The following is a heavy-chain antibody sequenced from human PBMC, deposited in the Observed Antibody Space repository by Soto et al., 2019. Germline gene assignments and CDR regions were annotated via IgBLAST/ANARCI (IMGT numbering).Heavy chain of an antibody. D-gene: IGHD3-3*01. Sequence: QVQLVQSGAEGKKPGSSVKVSCTASGDTLSRYTISWVRQVPGQGLDWMGGIITIFGSVTYAQKFKDRVTITADKSANTAYMELTSLRSEDTAVYYCARVRRDGDNLSLYDLDNWGQGTLVTVSS. CDR2: IITIFGSV. V-gene: IGHV1-69*06. CDR3: ARVRRDGDNLSLYDLDN. CDR1: GDTLSRYT. J-gene: IGHJ4*02.